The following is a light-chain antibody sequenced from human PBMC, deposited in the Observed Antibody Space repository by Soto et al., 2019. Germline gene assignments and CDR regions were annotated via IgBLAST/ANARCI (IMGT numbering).Light chain of an antibody. CDR3: SSDDGSHNVVV. CDR2: EVT. CDR1: SSDVGGYNY. J-gene: IGLJ2*01. Sequence: QSALTQPPSASGSPGQSVTISCTGTSSDVGGYNYVSWYQQHPGKATKLIIYEVTKRPSGVPDRFSGSKSGNTASLTVSGLQAEDEADYYCSSDDGSHNVVVFGGGTQLTVL. V-gene: IGLV2-8*01.